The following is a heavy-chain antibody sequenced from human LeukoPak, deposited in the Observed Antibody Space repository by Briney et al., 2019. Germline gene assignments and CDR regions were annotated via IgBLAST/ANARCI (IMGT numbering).Heavy chain of an antibody. Sequence: RGPLRLSRAASGFIFSSFEMYWVRHAPGKGLECVSSISSSSSYIYYADSVKGRYIISRDNAKNALDLQMNSLRAEDTAVYYCARYATGGSAFDIWGQGTMVTVSS. V-gene: IGHV3-21*01. J-gene: IGHJ3*02. D-gene: IGHD2-8*02. CDR2: ISSSSSYI. CDR1: GFIFSSFE. CDR3: ARYATGGSAFDI.